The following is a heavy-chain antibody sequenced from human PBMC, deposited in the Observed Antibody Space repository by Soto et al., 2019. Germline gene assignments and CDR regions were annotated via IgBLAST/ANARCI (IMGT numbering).Heavy chain of an antibody. CDR2: ISYSGNT. Sequence: SETLSLTCTVSGASISSGGYYWTWIRQLPGKVLEWIGYISYSGNTSYNPSLKGRVTISVDTSKNQFSLTLCSVTAADTAVYYCARDIYGAIDSWGQGTQVTVSS. CDR3: ARDIYGAIDS. V-gene: IGHV4-31*03. CDR1: GASISSGGYY. J-gene: IGHJ4*02. D-gene: IGHD4-17*01.